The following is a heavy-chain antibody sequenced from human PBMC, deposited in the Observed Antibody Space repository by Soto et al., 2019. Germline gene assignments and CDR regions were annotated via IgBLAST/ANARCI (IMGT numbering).Heavy chain of an antibody. V-gene: IGHV1-69*01. CDR3: ARGVTANYMGGDAFAI. Sequence: QVLLVQSGAEVKKPGSSVKVSCQAAGGSFSSYMVSWVRQAPGQGLDYMGGIMPGFGTPTYTEKFQGRVTITADESTGTAYLELTSLKSDDTAVYYCARGVTANYMGGDAFAIWGQGTVVAVSS. J-gene: IGHJ3*02. CDR1: GGSFSSYM. CDR2: IMPGFGTP. D-gene: IGHD4-4*01.